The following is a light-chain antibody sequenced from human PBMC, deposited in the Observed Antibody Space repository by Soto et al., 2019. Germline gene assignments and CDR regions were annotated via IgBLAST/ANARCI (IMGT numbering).Light chain of an antibody. J-gene: IGKJ1*01. CDR2: WAS. CDR1: QSLLYSSTNKIY. Sequence: DIVMTQSPDSLAVSLGERTTINCKSSQSLLYSSTNKIYLAWYQQKAGQPPKLLFYWASTRQSGVPDRFSGSGSATNFKLTISSLQAEDVAVYFCQQYYISPWTFGQGTKVEIK. CDR3: QQYYISPWT. V-gene: IGKV4-1*01.